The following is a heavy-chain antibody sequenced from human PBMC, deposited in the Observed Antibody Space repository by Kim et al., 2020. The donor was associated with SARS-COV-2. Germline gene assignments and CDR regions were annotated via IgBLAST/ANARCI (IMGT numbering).Heavy chain of an antibody. V-gene: IGHV4-59*08. CDR1: GGSISSYY. CDR2: IFHTGTA. D-gene: IGHD6-19*01. CDR3: ARLRGPAVGAHLDN. Sequence: SETLSLTCTVSGGSISSYYWGWIRQPPGKGLEWIGCIFHTGTANYSPSLKSRVTLSVDTSKNQFSLKLKSVTAADTAVYYCARLRGPAVGAHLDNWGQGTLVTVSS. J-gene: IGHJ4*02.